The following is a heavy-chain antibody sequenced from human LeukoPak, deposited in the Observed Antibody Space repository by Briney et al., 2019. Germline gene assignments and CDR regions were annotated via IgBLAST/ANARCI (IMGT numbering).Heavy chain of an antibody. J-gene: IGHJ4*02. CDR3: AREYGSGIMGY. D-gene: IGHD3-10*01. CDR1: GGSISSYY. CDR2: IYYSGST. V-gene: IGHV4-59*01. Sequence: SETLSLTCTVSGGSISSYYWSWIRQPPGKGLEWIGYIYYSGSTNYNPSLKSRVTISVDTSKNQFSLKLSSVTAADTAVYYCAREYGSGIMGYWGQGTLVTVSS.